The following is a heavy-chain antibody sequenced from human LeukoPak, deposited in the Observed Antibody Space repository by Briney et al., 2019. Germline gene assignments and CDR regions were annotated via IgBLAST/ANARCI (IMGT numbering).Heavy chain of an antibody. CDR2: IYTSGST. CDR1: GGSFSGYY. Sequence: SETLSLTCAVYGGSFSGYYWSWIRQPPGKGLEWIGYIYTSGSTNYNPSLKSRVTISVDTSKNQFSLKLSSVTAADTAVYYCARHARGGAAYYYYYMDVWGKGTTVTVSS. D-gene: IGHD3-10*02. V-gene: IGHV4-4*09. CDR3: ARHARGGAAYYYYYMDV. J-gene: IGHJ6*03.